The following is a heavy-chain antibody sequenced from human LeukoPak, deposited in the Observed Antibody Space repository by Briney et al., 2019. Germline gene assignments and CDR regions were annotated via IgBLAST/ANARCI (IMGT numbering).Heavy chain of an antibody. Sequence: ASVKVSCKASGYTFTGYYMHWVRQDLRQGLQWMGWINPNSGDTEYAQKFQGRVTMTRDTSISTVYMELSSLGSDDTAVYYCTRADSVPAGDYHYWYMDVWGKGTTVTVSS. CDR3: TRADSVPAGDYHYWYMDV. CDR1: GYTFTGYY. J-gene: IGHJ6*03. CDR2: INPNSGDT. D-gene: IGHD6-13*01. V-gene: IGHV1-2*02.